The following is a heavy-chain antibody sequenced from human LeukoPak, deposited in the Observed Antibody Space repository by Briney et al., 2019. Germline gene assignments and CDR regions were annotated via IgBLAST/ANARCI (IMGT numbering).Heavy chain of an antibody. V-gene: IGHV1-2*02. CDR1: GYTFTAYY. J-gene: IGHJ4*02. CDR2: IDPNSGGT. D-gene: IGHD6-13*01. Sequence: ASVKVSCKASGYTFTAYYTHWVRQAPGQGPEWLGWIDPNSGGTKYAQKFQGRVTMTRDTSISTAYMELSRLGSGDTALYYCTRVSSYIAADYWGQGSLVTVSS. CDR3: TRVSSYIAADY.